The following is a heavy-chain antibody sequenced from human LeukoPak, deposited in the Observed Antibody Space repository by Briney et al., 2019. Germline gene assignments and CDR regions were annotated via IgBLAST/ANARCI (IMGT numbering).Heavy chain of an antibody. V-gene: IGHV3-23*01. CDR2: ISNNGGYT. Sequence: GGSLRPSCAASGFTFSSSAMSWVRQAPGKGLEWVSAISNNGGYTYYADSVQGRFTISRDNSKSTLCLQMNSLRAEDTAVYYCAKQLGYCSDGSCYFPYWGQGTLITVSS. CDR1: GFTFSSSA. J-gene: IGHJ4*02. D-gene: IGHD2-15*01. CDR3: AKQLGYCSDGSCYFPY.